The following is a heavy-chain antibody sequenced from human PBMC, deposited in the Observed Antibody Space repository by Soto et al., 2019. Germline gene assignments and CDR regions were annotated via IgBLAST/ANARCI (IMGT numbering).Heavy chain of an antibody. CDR3: VKDSGGWPRNFFDL. V-gene: IGHV3-9*01. CDR1: GFIFDDFA. Sequence: EVQLVESGGGLVQPGRPLRLSCTVTGFIFDDFAMHWVRQAPGKGLEWVSGISWNSAGVVYADSVKGRFTISRDNAEDSLYLHMNSLRPDDTAFYFCVKDSGGWPRNFFDLWGQGALVTVSS. CDR2: ISWNSAGV. D-gene: IGHD2-15*01. J-gene: IGHJ5*02.